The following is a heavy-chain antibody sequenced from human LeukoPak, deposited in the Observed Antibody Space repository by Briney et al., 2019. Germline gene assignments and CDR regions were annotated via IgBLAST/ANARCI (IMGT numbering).Heavy chain of an antibody. CDR1: GFTFSDYY. Sequence: PGGSLRLSCAASGFTFSDYYMSWIRQAPGKGLEWVSYISSSGSTIYYADSMRGRFTISRDNAKNSLYMQMNSLRAEDTAVYYCARNYYDSSGYYGSVDYWGQGTLVTVSS. J-gene: IGHJ4*02. CDR3: ARNYYDSSGYYGSVDY. D-gene: IGHD3-22*01. V-gene: IGHV3-11*04. CDR2: ISSSGSTI.